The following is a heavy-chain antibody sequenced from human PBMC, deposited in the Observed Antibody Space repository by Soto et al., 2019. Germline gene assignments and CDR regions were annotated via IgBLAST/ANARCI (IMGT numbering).Heavy chain of an antibody. CDR3: ARGRTSPDYAAIFDY. V-gene: IGHV1-69*01. CDR2: IIPIFGTA. CDR1: GGTFSSYA. J-gene: IGHJ4*02. Sequence: QVQLVQSGAEVKKPGSSVKVSCKASGGTFSSYAISWVRQAPGQGLEWMGGIIPIFGTANYAQKFQGRVTNTADESTSTADMELSSLRSEDTAVYYCARGRTSPDYAAIFDYWGQGTLVTVSS. D-gene: IGHD2-2*01.